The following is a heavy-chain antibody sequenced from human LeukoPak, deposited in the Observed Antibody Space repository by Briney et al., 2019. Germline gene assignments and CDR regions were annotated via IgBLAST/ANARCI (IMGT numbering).Heavy chain of an antibody. D-gene: IGHD3-9*01. Sequence: PGGSLRLSCAASGFTFDDYGMSWGRQAQGKGLEWGSGINSNGGSTGYADSVKGRFTISRDNAKNSLYLQMNSLRAEDTALYYCARVSTGYFYYRGQVTLVTVAS. CDR3: ARVSTGYFYY. J-gene: IGHJ4*02. CDR1: GFTFDDYG. CDR2: INSNGGST. V-gene: IGHV3-20*04.